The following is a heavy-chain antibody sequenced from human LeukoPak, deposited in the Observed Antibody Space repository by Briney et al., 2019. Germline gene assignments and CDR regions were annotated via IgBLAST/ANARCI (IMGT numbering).Heavy chain of an antibody. CDR1: GITLSNYG. D-gene: IGHD3-10*01. V-gene: IGHV3-23*01. CDR2: VSDSGGST. J-gene: IGHJ4*02. CDR3: AKRGVVIRAVIIVGFHKEAYYFDY. Sequence: GGSLRLSCAVSGITLSNYGMSWVRQAPGKGLEWVAGVSDSGGSTNYADSVKGRFTISGDNAKNTLYLQMNSLRAEDTAVYFCAKRGVVIRAVIIVGFHKEAYYFDYWGQGALVTVSS.